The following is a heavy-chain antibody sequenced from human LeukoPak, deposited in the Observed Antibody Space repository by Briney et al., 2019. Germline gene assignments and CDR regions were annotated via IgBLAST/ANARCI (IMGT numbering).Heavy chain of an antibody. D-gene: IGHD2-15*01. CDR3: ARGPWWLQSVAY. CDR2: IDYSGST. CDR1: GGSISPYF. J-gene: IGHJ4*02. Sequence: SETLSLTCTVSGGSISPYFWSWMRQTPGKGLEWIGTIDYSGSTSYNPSLRSRVTISVDMSKNLFSLNLRSVTAADTAVYYCARGPWWLQSVAYWGQGTLVTVSS. V-gene: IGHV4-59*12.